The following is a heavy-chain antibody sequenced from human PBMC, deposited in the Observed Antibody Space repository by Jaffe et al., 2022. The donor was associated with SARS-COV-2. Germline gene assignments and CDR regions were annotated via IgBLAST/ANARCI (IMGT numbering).Heavy chain of an antibody. D-gene: IGHD6-13*01. Sequence: EVQLVESGGGLVQPGGSLRLSCAASGFTFSSYAMSWVRQAPGKGLEWVSTVRGGGSSTYYADPVKGRFTISRDNSKNTLYLQMNSLRAEDTAVYYCAKRGSYSGSWNDAFDIWGQGTVVTVSA. V-gene: IGHV3-23*04. CDR3: AKRGSYSGSWNDAFDI. CDR2: VRGGGSST. J-gene: IGHJ3*02. CDR1: GFTFSSYA.